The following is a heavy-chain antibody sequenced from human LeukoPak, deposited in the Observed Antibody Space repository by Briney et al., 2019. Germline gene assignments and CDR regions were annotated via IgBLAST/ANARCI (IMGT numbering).Heavy chain of an antibody. V-gene: IGHV3-23*01. CDR2: ISPGGDTT. Sequence: GGSLRLSCAASGFTFSSYAMSWVRQAPGKGLEWVSVISPGGDTTYYADSVKGRFTISRDNSKNTVYLQMNRLRGEDTAIYYCARKESGNNSFDPWGQGTVVTVSS. CDR3: ARKESGNNSFDP. CDR1: GFTFSSYA. D-gene: IGHD3-3*01. J-gene: IGHJ5*01.